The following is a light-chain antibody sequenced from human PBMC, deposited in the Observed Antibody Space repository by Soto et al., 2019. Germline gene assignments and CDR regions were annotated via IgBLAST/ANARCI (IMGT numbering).Light chain of an antibody. CDR3: QQYGSSRWT. J-gene: IGKJ1*01. V-gene: IGKV3-20*01. CDR2: GAS. Sequence: IVLTHSPGTLSLSPWEIATLSCSSSQSIISTYLPWYKQRPGQAHRLLIYGASSRDTGVQARFSGSGSGKDFTLTISRLEPEDFAVYYCQQYGSSRWTFGQGTKVDIK. CDR1: QSIISTY.